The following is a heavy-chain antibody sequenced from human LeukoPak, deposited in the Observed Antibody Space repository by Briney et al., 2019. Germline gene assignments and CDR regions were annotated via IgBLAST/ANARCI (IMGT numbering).Heavy chain of an antibody. V-gene: IGHV4-34*01. J-gene: IGHJ5*02. CDR1: GGSFSGYY. Sequence: SQTLSLTCAVYGGSFSGYYWGWIRQPPGKGGEWIGEINHSGRTNYNPSLTSRVTISVYTSTKQFSLKLCSVTPADTALCFCVRTIVVVRAAISTTRLTGSYRVDNWFDPWGQRTLVTVSS. CDR2: INHSGRT. CDR3: VRTIVVVRAAISTTRLTGSYRVDNWFDP. D-gene: IGHD2-2*02.